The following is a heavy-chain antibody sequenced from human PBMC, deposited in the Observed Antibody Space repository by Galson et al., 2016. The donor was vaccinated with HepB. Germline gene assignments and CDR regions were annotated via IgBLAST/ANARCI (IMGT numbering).Heavy chain of an antibody. Sequence: ETLSLTCAVYGGSFSGYYWSWIRPPPGKGLEWIGEINHSGSTNYNPSLKSRVTISVDTSKNQFSLKLSSVTAADTAVYYCARGDNPDYGDYASAYYYMDVWGKGTTVTVSS. CDR2: INHSGST. CDR1: GGSFSGYY. D-gene: IGHD4-17*01. J-gene: IGHJ6*03. CDR3: ARGDNPDYGDYASAYYYMDV. V-gene: IGHV4-34*01.